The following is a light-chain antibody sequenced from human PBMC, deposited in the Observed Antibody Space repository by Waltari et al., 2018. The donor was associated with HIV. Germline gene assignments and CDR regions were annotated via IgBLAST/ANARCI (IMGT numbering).Light chain of an antibody. V-gene: IGLV1-44*01. Sequence: QSVLTQPPSVSGLPGQKVTISCSGSNSDIGVNTVNWYQQFPGRVPKLVAYRSHQRPSGVPDRFSGSKSGTSASLAINGVQAEDEATYFCSAWDDTLHVVFGGGTKLTVL. J-gene: IGLJ3*02. CDR1: NSDIGVNT. CDR3: SAWDDTLHVV. CDR2: RSH.